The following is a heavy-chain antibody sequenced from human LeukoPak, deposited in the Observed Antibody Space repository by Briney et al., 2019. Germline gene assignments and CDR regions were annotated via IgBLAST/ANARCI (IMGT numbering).Heavy chain of an antibody. Sequence: GGSLRLSCAASGFTFSSFVMHWVRQAPGKGLEWVALITYDGSNKYYADSVRGRFTITRDNSKNTLDLQMNALRAEDTAVYYCVRGSVTYSGGYFQHWGQGTPVTVSS. J-gene: IGHJ1*01. V-gene: IGHV3-30-3*01. CDR2: ITYDGSNK. CDR3: VRGSVTYSGGYFQH. CDR1: GFTFSSFV. D-gene: IGHD1-26*01.